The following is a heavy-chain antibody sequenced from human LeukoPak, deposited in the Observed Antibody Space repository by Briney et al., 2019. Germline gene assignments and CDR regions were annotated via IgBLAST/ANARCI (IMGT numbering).Heavy chain of an antibody. D-gene: IGHD3-10*01. CDR2: INPSGGST. CDR1: GYTFTSYY. V-gene: IGHV1-46*01. CDR3: ARDLNGSGSYYGGVDY. J-gene: IGHJ4*02. Sequence: ASVKVSCKASGYTFTSYYMHWVRQAPGQGLEWMGIINPSGGSTSYAQKFQGRVTMTRDTSTSTVYMELSSLRSEDTAVYYCARDLNGSGSYYGGVDYWGQGTLVTVSS.